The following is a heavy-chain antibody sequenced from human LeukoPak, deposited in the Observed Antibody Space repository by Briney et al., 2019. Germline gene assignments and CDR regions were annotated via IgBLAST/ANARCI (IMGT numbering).Heavy chain of an antibody. D-gene: IGHD3-10*01. V-gene: IGHV3-30-3*01. CDR2: ISYDGSNK. Sequence: GGSLRLSCAASGFTFSSYAMHWVRQAPGKGLEGVAVISYDGSNKYYADSVKGRFTISRDNSKYTLYLQMNSLRAEDTAVYYCARERTGSMVRGVKQPGGHYYYYYGMDVWGQGTTVTVSS. CDR3: ARERTGSMVRGVKQPGGHYYYYYGMDV. J-gene: IGHJ6*02. CDR1: GFTFSSYA.